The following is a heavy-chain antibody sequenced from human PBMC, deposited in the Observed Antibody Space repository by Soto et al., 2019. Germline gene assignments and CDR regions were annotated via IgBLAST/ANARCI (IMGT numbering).Heavy chain of an antibody. J-gene: IGHJ4*02. Sequence: QVQLVESGGGVVQPGRSLRLSCAASEFTFNRHAMHWVRQAPGKGLEWVAVISHDGRIKYYADSVKGRFTISRDNSMNALDLQMHSLRAEDTAIYFCARVSGHVYATLHGPFDYCGQGTLVTVSS. D-gene: IGHD2-8*01. CDR2: ISHDGRIK. CDR3: ARVSGHVYATLHGPFDY. CDR1: EFTFNRHA. V-gene: IGHV3-30*04.